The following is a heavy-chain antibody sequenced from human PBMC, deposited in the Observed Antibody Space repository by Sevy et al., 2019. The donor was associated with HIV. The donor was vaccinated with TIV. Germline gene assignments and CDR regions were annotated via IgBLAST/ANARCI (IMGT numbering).Heavy chain of an antibody. V-gene: IGHV3-23*01. D-gene: IGHD5-12*01. J-gene: IGHJ4*02. CDR2: ISGSGGST. Sequence: GGSLRLSCAASGFTFSSYAMSWVRQAPGKGLEWVSAISGSGGSTYYADSVKGLFTISRDNSKNTLYLQMNSLRAEDTAVYYCAKDRDGYNSYDYWGQGTLVTVSS. CDR3: AKDRDGYNSYDY. CDR1: GFTFSSYA.